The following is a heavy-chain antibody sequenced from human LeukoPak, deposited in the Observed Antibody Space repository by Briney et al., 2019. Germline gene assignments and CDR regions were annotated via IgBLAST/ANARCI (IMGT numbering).Heavy chain of an antibody. V-gene: IGHV3-30*02. J-gene: IGHJ3*02. D-gene: IGHD4-17*01. CDR3: AKDYYGDFDAFDI. Sequence: GGSLRLSCAASGFTFSSYGMHWVRQAPGKGLEWAAFIRYDGSNKYYADSVKGRFTISRDNSKNTLYLQMNSLRAEDTAVYYCAKDYYGDFDAFDIWGQGTMVTVSS. CDR2: IRYDGSNK. CDR1: GFTFSSYG.